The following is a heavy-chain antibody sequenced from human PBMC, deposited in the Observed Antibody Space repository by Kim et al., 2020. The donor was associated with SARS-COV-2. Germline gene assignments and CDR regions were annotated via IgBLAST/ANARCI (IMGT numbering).Heavy chain of an antibody. D-gene: IGHD6-25*01. CDR3: ARDSRSALDY. Sequence: STNYNPSLKSRVTISVDTSKNQFSLKLSSVTAADTAVYYCARDSRSALDYWGQGTLVTVSS. J-gene: IGHJ4*02. CDR2: ST. V-gene: IGHV4-59*01.